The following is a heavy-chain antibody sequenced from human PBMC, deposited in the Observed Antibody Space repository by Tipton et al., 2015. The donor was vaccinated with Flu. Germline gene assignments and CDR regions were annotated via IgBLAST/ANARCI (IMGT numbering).Heavy chain of an antibody. CDR3: ATVNGYNYGRSWYFDL. CDR2: IDQKGSEK. Sequence: AASGFTFSAYWMSWVRQAPGKGLEWVAHIDQKGSEKYSVESVQGRFTISRDNARNSLYLQMNSLIAEDTAVYYCATVNGYNYGRSWYFDLWGRGTLVTVSS. J-gene: IGHJ2*01. CDR1: GFTFSAYW. V-gene: IGHV3-7*01. D-gene: IGHD5-18*01.